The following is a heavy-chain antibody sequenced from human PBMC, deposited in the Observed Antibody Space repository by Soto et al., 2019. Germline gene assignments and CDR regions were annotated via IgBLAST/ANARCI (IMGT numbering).Heavy chain of an antibody. CDR3: ARLGSLLQPIDY. J-gene: IGHJ4*02. CDR1: GYTFTNYW. V-gene: IGHV5-51*01. CDR2: IFPRDSDT. Sequence: VESLKISCQTSGYTFTNYWIGWVRHMPGRGLEWMGLIFPRDSDTRYNSSFEGQVTISSDRSIATAYLQWTSLKASDTAIYFCARLGSLLQPIDYSGQGTPVTVSS. D-gene: IGHD4-4*01.